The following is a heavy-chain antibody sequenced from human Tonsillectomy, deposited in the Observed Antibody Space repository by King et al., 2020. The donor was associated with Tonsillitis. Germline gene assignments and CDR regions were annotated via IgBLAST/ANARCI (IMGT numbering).Heavy chain of an antibody. CDR3: AREWEDDAFDI. CDR1: GYIFSGHY. V-gene: IGHV1-2*02. Sequence: VQLVESGAEVKKPGASVKVSCKASGYIFSGHYLHWVRQAPGQGLEWMGWINPKSGGTKYAQKYQGRVTMTRDTSTTTAYMELIRLRFDDTAVYYCAREWEDDAFDIWGQGKMVTVSS. J-gene: IGHJ3*02. CDR2: INPKSGGT. D-gene: IGHD1-26*01.